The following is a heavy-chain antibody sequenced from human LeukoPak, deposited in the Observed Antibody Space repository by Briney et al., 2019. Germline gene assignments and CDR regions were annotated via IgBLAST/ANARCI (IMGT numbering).Heavy chain of an antibody. J-gene: IGHJ4*02. Sequence: GGSLRLSCAASGFTFSSYAIHWVRQAPGKGLEWVAVISYDEINKYYADSVRGRFTISRDNFKNTLYLQMNSLRAEDTAVYYCAKGTDFWSGYCDYWGQGTLVTVSS. V-gene: IGHV3-30-3*01. CDR1: GFTFSSYA. CDR3: AKGTDFWSGYCDY. D-gene: IGHD3-3*01. CDR2: ISYDEINK.